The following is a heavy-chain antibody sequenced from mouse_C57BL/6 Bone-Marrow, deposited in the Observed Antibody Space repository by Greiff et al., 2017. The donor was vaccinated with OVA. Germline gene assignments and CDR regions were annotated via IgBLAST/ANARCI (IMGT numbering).Heavy chain of an antibody. CDR1: GFTFSDYG. J-gene: IGHJ2*01. D-gene: IGHD2-5*01. Sequence: EVQGVESGGGLVQPGGSLKLSCAASGFTFSDYGMAWVRQAPRTGPEWVAFISNLAYSIYYADTVPGGFTISRENAKNTLYLEMSSLRSEDTAMYYCAREGVDSKGDYWGQGTTLTVSS. V-gene: IGHV5-15*01. CDR3: AREGVDSKGDY. CDR2: ISNLAYSI.